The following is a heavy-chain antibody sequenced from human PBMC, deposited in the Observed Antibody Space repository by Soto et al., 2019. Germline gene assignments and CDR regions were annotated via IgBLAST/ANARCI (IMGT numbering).Heavy chain of an antibody. J-gene: IGHJ6*02. CDR2: IIPVFGSA. Sequence: GASVKVSCKASGGTFKTYAFTWVRQAPGQGLEWMGGIIPVFGSATSAQRFQGRVTITADESTNTIYMELNSLRAEDTAVYYCAKGLGPYYHYAMDVWGQGTTVTVSS. CDR3: AKGLGPYYHYAMDV. D-gene: IGHD7-27*01. CDR1: GGTFKTYA. V-gene: IGHV1-69*13.